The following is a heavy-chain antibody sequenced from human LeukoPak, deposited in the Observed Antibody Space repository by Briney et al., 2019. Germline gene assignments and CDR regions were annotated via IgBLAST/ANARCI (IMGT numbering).Heavy chain of an antibody. D-gene: IGHD6-13*01. Sequence: SETLSLTCTVSGGSINSYYWSWIRQPPGKGLEWIGYIYYSGSTNYNPSLRSRVSISVDTSKNQFSLKLSSVTPADTAVYFCAREAPGIAAAGPGSYNWFDPWGQGTLVTVSS. CDR3: AREAPGIAAAGPGSYNWFDP. CDR2: IYYSGST. CDR1: GGSINSYY. V-gene: IGHV4-59*01. J-gene: IGHJ5*02.